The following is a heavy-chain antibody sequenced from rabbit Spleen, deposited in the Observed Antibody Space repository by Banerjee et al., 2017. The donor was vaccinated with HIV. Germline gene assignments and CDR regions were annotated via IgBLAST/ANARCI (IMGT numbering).Heavy chain of an antibody. CDR2: LGTNSGRT. V-gene: IGHV1S45*01. CDR3: ARGYTDYATSRLDL. D-gene: IGHD6-1*01. Sequence: QEQLVESGGDLVQPEGSLTLTCTASGFSFSSSYYMCWVRQAPGKGLEWIACLGTNSGRTYDASWAKGRFTISKTSSTTVTLQMTSLTAADTATYFCARGYTDYATSRLDLWGPGTLVTVS. CDR1: GFSFSSSYY. J-gene: IGHJ3*01.